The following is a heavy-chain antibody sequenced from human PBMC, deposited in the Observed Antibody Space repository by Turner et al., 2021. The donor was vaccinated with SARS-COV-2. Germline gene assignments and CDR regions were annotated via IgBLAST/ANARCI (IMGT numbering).Heavy chain of an antibody. J-gene: IGHJ5*02. V-gene: IGHV3-48*03. Sequence: EVQLVESGGCLVQPGGSLRLACASSGFTFSSYEMNWVRQAPGKGLEWVSYISSSGSTIYYADSVKGRFTISRDNAKNSLYLQMNSLRAEDTAVYYCASQIHGGYYSNWFDPWGQGTLVTVSS. CDR1: GFTFSSYE. D-gene: IGHD3-22*01. CDR3: ASQIHGGYYSNWFDP. CDR2: ISSSGSTI.